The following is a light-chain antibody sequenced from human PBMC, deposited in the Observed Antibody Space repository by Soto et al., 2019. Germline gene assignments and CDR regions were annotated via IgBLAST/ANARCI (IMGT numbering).Light chain of an antibody. J-gene: IGLJ2*01. Sequence: SALTQPASVSGSPGQSITLSCTGTSSDIGGYDYVSWYQRHPGKAPKLIIYDVNNRPSGVSNRFSGSKSGNTASLTISGPQAEDEADYYCTSYASGSSHVVFGGGTQLTVL. V-gene: IGLV2-14*01. CDR1: SSDIGGYDY. CDR2: DVN. CDR3: TSYASGSSHVV.